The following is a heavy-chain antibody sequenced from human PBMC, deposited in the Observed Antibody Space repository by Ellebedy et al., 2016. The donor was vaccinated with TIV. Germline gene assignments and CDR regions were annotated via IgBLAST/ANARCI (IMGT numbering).Heavy chain of an antibody. D-gene: IGHD3-10*01. CDR1: GYTFTRYG. Sequence: ASVKVSXKVSGYTFTRYGMSWVRQAPGQGLEWMGWIAVYNGHTKYAQKFQDRVVMTTETATSTVYMELRSLRSDDTAVYYCARGRLGGGHWYFDFWGRGTLVTVSS. CDR2: IAVYNGHT. V-gene: IGHV1-18*01. CDR3: ARGRLGGGHWYFDF. J-gene: IGHJ2*01.